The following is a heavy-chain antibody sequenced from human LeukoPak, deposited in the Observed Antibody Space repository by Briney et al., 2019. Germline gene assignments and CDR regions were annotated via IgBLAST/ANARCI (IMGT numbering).Heavy chain of an antibody. Sequence: QASETLSLTCTVSGGSISSYYWSWIRQPPGKGLEWIGYIYTTGSTDYNPSLKSRVSISVDTSKNQLSLNLSSVTAADTAVYFCARWGTIFGPESLWGRGTLVTVSS. V-gene: IGHV4-4*09. CDR1: GGSISSYY. CDR3: ARWGTIFGPESL. CDR2: IYTTGST. J-gene: IGHJ2*01. D-gene: IGHD3-3*01.